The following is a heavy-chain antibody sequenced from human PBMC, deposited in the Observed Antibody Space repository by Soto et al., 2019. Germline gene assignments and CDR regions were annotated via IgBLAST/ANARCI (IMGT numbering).Heavy chain of an antibody. CDR2: LNIAGTI. D-gene: IGHD6-13*01. CDR1: GASISSFN. CDR3: ARDRGEYTSSWFWYFSH. J-gene: IGHJ2*01. Sequence: QLQESGPGLVKPSETLSLTCSVSGASISSFNWNWVRQPAGKGPEWVGRLNIAGTINYNPSLKCRITMSMDTSKNQISLHLRSVTAADTAIYYCARDRGEYTSSWFWYFSHWGHGTLVTVSS. V-gene: IGHV4-4*07.